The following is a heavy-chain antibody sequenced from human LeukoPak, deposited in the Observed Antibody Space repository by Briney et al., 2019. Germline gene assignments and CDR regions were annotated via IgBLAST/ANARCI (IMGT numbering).Heavy chain of an antibody. CDR2: IYYSGST. CDR1: GGSVSSGSYY. CDR3: ARFYTAMAPDYFDY. Sequence: PSETLSLTCTVSGGSVSSGSYYWSWIRQPPGKGLEWIGYIYYSGSTNYNPSLKSRVTISVDTSKNQFSLKLSSVTAADTAVYYCARFYTAMAPDYFDYWGQGTLVTVSS. J-gene: IGHJ4*02. D-gene: IGHD5-18*01. V-gene: IGHV4-61*01.